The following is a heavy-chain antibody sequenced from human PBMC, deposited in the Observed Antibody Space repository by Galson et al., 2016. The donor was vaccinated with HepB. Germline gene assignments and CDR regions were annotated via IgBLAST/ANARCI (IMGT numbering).Heavy chain of an antibody. CDR3: ARGLGKFWYFDL. CDR1: GGSFSRNA. Sequence: SVKVSCKAPGGSFSRNAISWVRQAPGQGLEWMGGIIPSFGTPTYAQKFQGRLTISASEFTSTGYMELNSLRSEDTAVYYCARGLGKFWYFDLWGRGTLVTVSS. J-gene: IGHJ2*01. V-gene: IGHV1-69*13. D-gene: IGHD1-1*01. CDR2: IIPSFGTP.